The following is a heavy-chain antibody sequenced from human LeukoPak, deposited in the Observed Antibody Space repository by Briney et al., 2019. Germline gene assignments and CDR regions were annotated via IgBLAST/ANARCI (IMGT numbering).Heavy chain of an antibody. D-gene: IGHD3-10*01. V-gene: IGHV1-18*01. Sequence: ASVKVSCKASGYTFTSYDINWVRQATGQGLEWMGWISAYNGNTNYAQKLQGRVTMTTDTSTSTAYMELRSLRSDDTAVYYCARGGSGEDWFDPWGQGTLVTVSS. CDR1: GYTFTSYD. CDR3: ARGGSGEDWFDP. CDR2: ISAYNGNT. J-gene: IGHJ5*02.